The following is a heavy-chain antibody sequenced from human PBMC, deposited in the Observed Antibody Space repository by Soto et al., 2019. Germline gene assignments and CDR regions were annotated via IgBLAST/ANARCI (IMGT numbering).Heavy chain of an antibody. CDR3: ARDMYYGSGSYYNYGMDV. D-gene: IGHD3-10*01. V-gene: IGHV3-7*03. CDR1: GFTFSSYW. CDR2: IKQDGSEK. J-gene: IGHJ6*02. Sequence: EVQLVESGGGLVQPGGSLRLSCAASGFTFSSYWMSWVRQAPGKGLEWVANIKQDGSEKYYVDSVKGRFTISRDNAKNSLYLQMNSLRAEDTAVYYCARDMYYGSGSYYNYGMDVWGQGTTVTVSS.